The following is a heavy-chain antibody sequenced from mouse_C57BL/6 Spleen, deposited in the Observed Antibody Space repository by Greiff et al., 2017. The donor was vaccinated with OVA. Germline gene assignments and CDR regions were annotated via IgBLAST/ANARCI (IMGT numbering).Heavy chain of an antibody. Sequence: EVKLVESGGGLVQPGGSLSLSCAASGFTFTDYYMSWVRQPPGKALEWLGFIRNKANGYTTEYSASVKGRFTISRDNSQSILYLQMNALRAEDSATYYCASSMVTTVYAMDYWGQGTSVTVSS. CDR3: ASSMVTTVYAMDY. CDR2: IRNKANGYTT. V-gene: IGHV7-3*01. D-gene: IGHD2-2*01. CDR1: GFTFTDYY. J-gene: IGHJ4*01.